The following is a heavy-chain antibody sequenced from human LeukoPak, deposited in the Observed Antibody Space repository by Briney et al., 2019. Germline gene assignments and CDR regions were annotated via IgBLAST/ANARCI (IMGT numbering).Heavy chain of an antibody. CDR1: GGSISSTSYY. CDR3: ARAEGAARAFDI. Sequence: PSETLSLTCTVSGGSISSTSYYWGWIRQPPGKGLEWIGSIYYSWDTYYNPSPKSRVTISVDTSKNQFSLKLSSVTAADTAVYYCARAEGAARAFDIWGQGTMVTVSS. D-gene: IGHD6-25*01. V-gene: IGHV4-39*07. CDR2: IYYSWDT. J-gene: IGHJ3*02.